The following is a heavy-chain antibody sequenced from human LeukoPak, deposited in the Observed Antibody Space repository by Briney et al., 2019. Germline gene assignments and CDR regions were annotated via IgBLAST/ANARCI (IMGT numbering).Heavy chain of an antibody. V-gene: IGHV4-59*12. Sequence: SETLSLTCTVSGGSISSNHWSWIRQAPGKGLECIGNIYYGERSNYNPSLKSRVTMSVDTSKNQFSLKLSSVTAADTAVYYCARDYVVVPAAIPHDAFDIWGQGTMVTVSS. J-gene: IGHJ3*02. CDR2: IYYGERS. CDR1: GGSISSNH. CDR3: ARDYVVVPAAIPHDAFDI. D-gene: IGHD2-2*01.